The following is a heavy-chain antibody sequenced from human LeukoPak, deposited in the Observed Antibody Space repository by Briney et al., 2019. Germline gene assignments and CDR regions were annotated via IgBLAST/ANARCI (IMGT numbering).Heavy chain of an antibody. V-gene: IGHV3-30*04. CDR1: GFTFSSYA. Sequence: GGSLRLSCAASGFTFSSYAMHWVRQAPGKGLEWVAVISYDGSNKYYADSVKGRFTISRDNSKNTLYLQMNSLRAEDTAVYYCARDSVLGRITILPEGPWGQGTLVTVSS. CDR3: ARDSVLGRITILPEGP. CDR2: ISYDGSNK. J-gene: IGHJ5*02. D-gene: IGHD3-9*01.